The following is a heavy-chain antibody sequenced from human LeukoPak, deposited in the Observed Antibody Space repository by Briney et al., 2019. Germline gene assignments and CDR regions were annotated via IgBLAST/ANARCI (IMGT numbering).Heavy chain of an antibody. V-gene: IGHV4-39*01. Sequence: SETLSLTCTVSGGSTSSSNYIWGWIRQPPGEGLEWIGSIHYSGSTYYNPSLKSRVTISVDTSKNLLALKLSSVTAADTAVYYCARQVSSIIARPFDYWGQGTQATVSS. CDR3: ARQVSSIIARPFDY. CDR1: GGSTSSSNYI. D-gene: IGHD6-6*01. CDR2: IHYSGST. J-gene: IGHJ4*02.